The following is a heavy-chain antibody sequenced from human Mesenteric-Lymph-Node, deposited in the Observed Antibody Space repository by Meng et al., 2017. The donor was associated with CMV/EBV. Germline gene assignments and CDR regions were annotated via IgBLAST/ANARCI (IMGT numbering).Heavy chain of an antibody. CDR3: ATLGALFFDY. V-gene: IGHV1-2*02. Sequence: ASVKVSCKASGYTFTEYYIHWLRQAPGQGLEFLGWISPYTGATNYAQNFQGRLTITRDTSITTAYMELRRLTSDDAAVYYCATLGALFFDYWGQGTLVTVSS. CDR2: ISPYTGAT. CDR1: GYTFTEYY. D-gene: IGHD3-16*01. J-gene: IGHJ4*02.